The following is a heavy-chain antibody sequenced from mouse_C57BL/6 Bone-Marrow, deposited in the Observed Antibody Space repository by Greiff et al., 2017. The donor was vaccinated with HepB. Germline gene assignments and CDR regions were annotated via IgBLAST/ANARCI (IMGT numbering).Heavy chain of an antibody. CDR2: IYPRDGST. V-gene: IGHV1-78*01. CDR1: GYTFTDHT. CDR3: ARMVDYYAMDY. J-gene: IGHJ4*01. Sequence: VQLQQSDAELVKPGASVKISCKVSGYTFTDHTIHWMKQRPEQGLEWIGDIYPRDGSTKYNEKFKGKATFTEDKSSSTAYMQLNSLTSEESAVYFCARMVDYYAMDYWGQGTSVPVSS. D-gene: IGHD1-1*02.